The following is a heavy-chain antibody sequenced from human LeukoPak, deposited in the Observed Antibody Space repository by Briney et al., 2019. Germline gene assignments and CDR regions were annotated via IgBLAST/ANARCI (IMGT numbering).Heavy chain of an antibody. CDR2: ISVSGAST. J-gene: IGHJ4*02. CDR1: GFTFNIYA. CDR3: AKGSSSGWPSRDYFNY. D-gene: IGHD6-19*01. V-gene: IGHV3-23*01. Sequence: PGGSLRLSCAASGFTFNIYAMSWVRQAPGKGLEWVSAISVSGASTYYADSVKGRFTISRDNSENTPYLQMNSLRAEDTAVYYCAKGSSSGWPSRDYFNYWGQGTLVTVSS.